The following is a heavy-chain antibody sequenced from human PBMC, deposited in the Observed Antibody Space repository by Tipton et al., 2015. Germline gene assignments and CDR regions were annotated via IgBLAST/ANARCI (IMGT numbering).Heavy chain of an antibody. CDR2: IYNSGST. Sequence: LRLSCTVSGGSISSHYWSWIRQPPGKGLEWIGYIYNSGSTDHNPSLKSRVTISVDTSKNQFSLNLSSVTAADTAVYYCARSLGEYTYGLIGHWGQGTLVTVSS. V-gene: IGHV4-59*11. CDR3: ARSLGEYTYGLIGH. J-gene: IGHJ4*02. CDR1: GGSISSHY. D-gene: IGHD5-18*01.